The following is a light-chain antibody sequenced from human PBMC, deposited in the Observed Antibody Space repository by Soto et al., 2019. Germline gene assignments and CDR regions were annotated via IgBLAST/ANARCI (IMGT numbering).Light chain of an antibody. CDR3: QQYGSSLTWT. V-gene: IGKV3-20*01. J-gene: IGKJ1*01. Sequence: EIVLTQSPGTLSLSPGERATLSCRASQSVSSNYLAWYQQKPGQAPRLLIYGASSRATGIPDRFSGSGSGTDFTLTISRLEPVDFAVYYCQQYGSSLTWTFGQGTKVEIK. CDR1: QSVSSNY. CDR2: GAS.